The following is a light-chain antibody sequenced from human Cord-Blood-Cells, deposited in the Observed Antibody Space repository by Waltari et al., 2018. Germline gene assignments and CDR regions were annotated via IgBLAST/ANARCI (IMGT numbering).Light chain of an antibody. CDR3: QQLNSYPFT. CDR1: QSISSY. CDR2: AAS. J-gene: IGKJ4*01. Sequence: IQLTPPPSSLSASVGDRLTITCRASQSISSYLNWYQQKPGKAPKLLIYAASTLQSGVPSRFSGSGSGTDFTLTISSLQPEDFATYYCQQLNSYPFTFGRGTKVEIK. V-gene: IGKV1-9*01.